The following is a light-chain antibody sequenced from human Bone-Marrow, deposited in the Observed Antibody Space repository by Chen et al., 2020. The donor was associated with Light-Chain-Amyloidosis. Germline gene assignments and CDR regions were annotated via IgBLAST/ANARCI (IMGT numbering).Light chain of an antibody. V-gene: IGLV6-57*01. CDR2: EDN. CDR1: SGSIATNY. CDR3: QSYQGSSQGV. J-gene: IGLJ3*02. Sequence: NFMLTQTHSVSESPGKTVIISCTRSSGSIATNYVQWYQQRPGSSPTTVIYEDNQRPSGVPDRFSGSIDRSSNSASLTISGLKTEDEADYYCQSYQGSSQGVFGGGTKLTVL.